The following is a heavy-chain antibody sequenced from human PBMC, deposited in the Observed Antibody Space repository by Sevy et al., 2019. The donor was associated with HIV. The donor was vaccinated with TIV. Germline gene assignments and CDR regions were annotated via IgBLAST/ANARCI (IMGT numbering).Heavy chain of an antibody. V-gene: IGHV4-61*01. CDR1: GGSVSSGSYY. D-gene: IGHD3-3*01. CDR2: IYYSGST. CDR3: ARAPHGRLRVDFWSGYSYYYGMDV. J-gene: IGHJ6*02. Sequence: SETLSPTCTVSGGSVSSGSYYWSWIRQPPGKGLEWIGYIYYSGSTNYNPSLKSRVTISVDTSKNQFSLKLSSVTAADTAVYYCARAPHGRLRVDFWSGYSYYYGMDVWGQGTTVTVSS.